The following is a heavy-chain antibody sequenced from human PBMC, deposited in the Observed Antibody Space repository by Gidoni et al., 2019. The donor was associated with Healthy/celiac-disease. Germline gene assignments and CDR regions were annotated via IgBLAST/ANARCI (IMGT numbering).Heavy chain of an antibody. Sequence: QVQLVESGGGVVQPGRSLRLSCAASGFTFSSYGMHWVRQAPGKGLEWVAVIWYDGSNKYYADSVKGRFTISRDNSKNTLYLQMNSLRAEDTAVYYCARGGGGRRDGYNCYFDYWGQGTLVTVSS. CDR2: IWYDGSNK. CDR1: GFTFSSYG. V-gene: IGHV3-33*01. D-gene: IGHD5-12*01. J-gene: IGHJ4*02. CDR3: ARGGGGRRDGYNCYFDY.